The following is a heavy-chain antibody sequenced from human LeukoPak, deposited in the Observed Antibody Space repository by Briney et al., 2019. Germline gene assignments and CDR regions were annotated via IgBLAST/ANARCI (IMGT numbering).Heavy chain of an antibody. CDR1: GFSFNNYG. CDR2: IWNDGRTK. J-gene: IGHJ4*02. D-gene: IGHD2-15*01. V-gene: IGHV3-33*01. CDR3: ARASGGNSPVRDY. Sequence: GGSLRLSCAASGFSFNNYGMHWVRQAPGKGLEWVAVIWNDGRTKEYGDSVKGRFTISRDHSKSTLDLQMNSLRAEDTAVYYCARASGGNSPVRDYWGQGTLVTVSS.